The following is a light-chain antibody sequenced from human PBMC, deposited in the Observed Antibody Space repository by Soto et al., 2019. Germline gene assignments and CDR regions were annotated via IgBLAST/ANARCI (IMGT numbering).Light chain of an antibody. CDR2: TGS. V-gene: IGKV1-12*01. CDR1: QGISNW. J-gene: IGKJ4*01. Sequence: DIQMTQSPSSVSASVGDRVSITCRASQGISNWLAWYQQKPGRAPKLLIYTGSSLQSGVPSRFSGNVSGTDFTLTISSLQPEEVATYYCQQANSFPLTFGGGTKVEIK. CDR3: QQANSFPLT.